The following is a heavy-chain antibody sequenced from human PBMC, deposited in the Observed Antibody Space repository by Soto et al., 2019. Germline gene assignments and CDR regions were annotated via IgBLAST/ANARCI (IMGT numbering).Heavy chain of an antibody. CDR1: GFTFSNYE. CDR2: ISNNGAHT. D-gene: IGHD6-13*01. CDR3: VRRGYGSRWPNVHMDV. Sequence: EAQLVESGGGLVQPGGSLRLSCAASGFTFSNYEMHWVRQAPGKGLEYVSGISNNGAHTDYAKSVKGRFTISRDNSENTLYLQMGSLRADAMALYYHVRRGYGSRWPNVHMDVWGKGTTVTVSS. J-gene: IGHJ6*03. V-gene: IGHV3-64*01.